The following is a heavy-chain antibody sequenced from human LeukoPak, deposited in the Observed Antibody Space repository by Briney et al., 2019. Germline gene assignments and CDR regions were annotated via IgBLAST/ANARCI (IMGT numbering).Heavy chain of an antibody. J-gene: IGHJ4*02. D-gene: IGHD2-8*01. CDR3: AKIGVLWAGSFDY. CDR1: GFTFSIYA. V-gene: IGHV3-23*01. CDR2: ISGSGGST. Sequence: AGRSLRLSCAASGFTFSIYAMSWVRQAPGKGLEWVSAISGSGGSTYYADSVKGRFTISRDNSKNTLFLQMNSLRAEDTAVYYCAKIGVLWAGSFDYWGQGTLVTVSS.